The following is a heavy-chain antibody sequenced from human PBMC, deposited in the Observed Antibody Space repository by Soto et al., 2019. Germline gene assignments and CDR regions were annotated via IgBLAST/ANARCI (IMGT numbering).Heavy chain of an antibody. V-gene: IGHV3-9*01. CDR1: GFAFGDYV. J-gene: IGHJ6*02. Sequence: EVQLVESGGGLVQPGRSLRLSCVGSGFAFGDYVMHWVRQAPGKGLEWVAHISWDGYSIGYVASVRGRFTISRDNAKNSLFLQMNSLRPEDTALYSCARSWSSSTSGLVDVWGQGTTVTVSS. CDR2: ISWDGYSI. D-gene: IGHD6-13*01. CDR3: ARSWSSSTSGLVDV.